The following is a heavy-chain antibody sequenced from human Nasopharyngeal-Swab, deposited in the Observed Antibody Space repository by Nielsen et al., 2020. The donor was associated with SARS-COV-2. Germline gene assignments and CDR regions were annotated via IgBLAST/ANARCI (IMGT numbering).Heavy chain of an antibody. D-gene: IGHD3-10*01. V-gene: IGHV4-39*01. CDR2: IYYSGST. J-gene: IGHJ4*02. Sequence: GSLRLSCTVSGGSISSSSYYWGWIRQPPGKGLEWIGSIYYSGSTYYNPSLKSRVTIPVDTSKNQFSLKLSSVTAADTAVYYCARTPSAYYYGSGPYYFDYWGQGTLVTVSS. CDR1: GGSISSSSYY. CDR3: ARTPSAYYYGSGPYYFDY.